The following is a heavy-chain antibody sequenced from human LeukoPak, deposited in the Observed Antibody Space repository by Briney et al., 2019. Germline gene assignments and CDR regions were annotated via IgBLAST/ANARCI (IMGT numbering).Heavy chain of an antibody. CDR1: GYSISSGYY. CDR2: IYHSGST. CDR3: ARVSWFPGTSYYFMDV. J-gene: IGHJ6*03. V-gene: IGHV4-38-2*02. D-gene: IGHD1-1*01. Sequence: SETLSLTCTVSGYSISSGYYWGWIRQPPGKGLEWIGSIYHSGSTYYNPSLKSRVTISVDTSKNQFSLKLSSVTAADTAVYYCARVSWFPGTSYYFMDVWGKGTTVTVSS.